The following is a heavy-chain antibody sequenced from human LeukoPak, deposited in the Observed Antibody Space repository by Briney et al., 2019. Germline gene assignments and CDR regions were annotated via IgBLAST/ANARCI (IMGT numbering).Heavy chain of an antibody. CDR2: IDWDDDK. J-gene: IGHJ4*02. V-gene: IGHV2-70*11. CDR1: GFSLSTSGMC. Sequence: SGPALVKPTQTLTLTCTFSGFSLSTSGMCVSWIRQPPGKALEWLARIDWDDDKYYSTSLKTRLTISKDTSKNQVVLTMTNMDPVDTATYYCARSYYYDSSGYYLLFDYWGQGTLVTVSS. CDR3: ARSYYYDSSGYYLLFDY. D-gene: IGHD3-22*01.